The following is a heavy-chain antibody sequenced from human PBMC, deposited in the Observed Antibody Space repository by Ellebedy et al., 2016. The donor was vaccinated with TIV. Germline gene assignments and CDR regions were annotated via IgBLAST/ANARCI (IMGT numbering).Heavy chain of an antibody. V-gene: IGHV3-9*01. CDR2: ISWNSGSI. D-gene: IGHD4-17*01. CDR3: AKAYGDYGFFDY. Sequence: SLKISXAASGFTFDDYAMHWVRQAPGKGLEWVSGISWNSGSIGYADSVKGRFTISRDNAKNSLYLQMNSLRAEDTALYYCAKAYGDYGFFDYWGQGTLVTVSS. J-gene: IGHJ4*02. CDR1: GFTFDDYA.